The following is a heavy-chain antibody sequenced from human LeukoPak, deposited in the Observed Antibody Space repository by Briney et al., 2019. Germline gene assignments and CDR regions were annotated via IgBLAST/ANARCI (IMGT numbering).Heavy chain of an antibody. V-gene: IGHV3-74*01. J-gene: IGHJ4*02. CDR3: ARDVRGPHDF. CDR2: IDPDGNT. CDR1: GFXLSNSW. D-gene: IGHD2/OR15-2a*01. Sequence: PGGSLRLSRAASGFXLSNSWIHWVRQAPGKGLVWVSRIDPDGNTDYADSVKGRFTISRDNAKNTLYLQMNSLRAEDTAVYRCARDVRGPHDFWGQGTLVTVSS.